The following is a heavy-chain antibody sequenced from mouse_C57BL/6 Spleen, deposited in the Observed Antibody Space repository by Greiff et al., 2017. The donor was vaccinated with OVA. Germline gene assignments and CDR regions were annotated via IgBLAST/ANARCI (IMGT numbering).Heavy chain of an antibody. CDR1: GYAFSSYW. J-gene: IGHJ4*01. V-gene: IGHV1-80*01. CDR3: ARGLSHYYAMDY. Sequence: VQLQQSGAELVKPGASVKISCKASGYAFSSYWMNWVKQRPGKGLEWIGQIYPRDGDTNYNGKFKGKATLTADKSSSTAYMQLSSLTSEDSAVYFCARGLSHYYAMDYWGQGTSVTVSS. CDR2: IYPRDGDT. D-gene: IGHD3-2*02.